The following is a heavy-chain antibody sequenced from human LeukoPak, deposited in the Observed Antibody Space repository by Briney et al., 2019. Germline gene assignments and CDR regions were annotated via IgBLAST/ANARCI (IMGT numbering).Heavy chain of an antibody. CDR3: ARDPWWYYDSSGSYYFDY. J-gene: IGHJ4*02. CDR1: GYTFTSYG. D-gene: IGHD3-22*01. CDR2: ISAYNGNT. V-gene: IGHV1-18*01. Sequence: GASVKVSCKASGYTFTSYGISWVRQAPGQGLEWMGWISAYNGNTNYAQKLQGRVTMTTDTSTSTAYMELRSLRSDDTAVYYCARDPWWYYDSSGSYYFDYWGQGTLVTVSS.